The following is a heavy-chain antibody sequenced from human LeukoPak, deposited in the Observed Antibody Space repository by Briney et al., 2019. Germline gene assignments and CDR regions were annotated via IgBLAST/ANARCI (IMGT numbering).Heavy chain of an antibody. J-gene: IGHJ6*03. V-gene: IGHV1-18*01. CDR2: ISAYNGNT. Sequence: ASVKVSCKASGYTFTSYGISWVRQAPGQGLEWMGWISAYNGNTNYAQKLQGRVTMTTDTSTSTAYMELRSLRSEDTAVYYCARGFTGITIFGVVIRRYMDVWGKGTTVTVSS. CDR1: GYTFTSYG. CDR3: ARGFTGITIFGVVIRRYMDV. D-gene: IGHD3-3*01.